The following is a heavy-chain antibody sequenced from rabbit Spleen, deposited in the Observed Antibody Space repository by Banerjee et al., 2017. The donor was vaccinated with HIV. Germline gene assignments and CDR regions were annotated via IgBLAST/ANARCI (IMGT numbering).Heavy chain of an antibody. Sequence: QEQLVESGGGLVQPEGSLTLTCTASGFSFSSSDYMCWVRQAPGKGLEWISCIAGGSSDFTYSATWAKGRFTCSKTSSTTVTLQMTSLTVADTATYFCARDTGSSFSSYGMDLWGPGTLVTVS. CDR3: ARDTGSSFSSYGMDL. CDR1: GFSFSSSDY. CDR2: IAGGSSDFT. J-gene: IGHJ6*01. V-gene: IGHV1S45*01. D-gene: IGHD8-1*01.